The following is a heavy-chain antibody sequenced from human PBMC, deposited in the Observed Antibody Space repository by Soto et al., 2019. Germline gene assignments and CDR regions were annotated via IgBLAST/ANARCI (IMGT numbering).Heavy chain of an antibody. Sequence: QVQLQESGPGLVKPSQTLSLTCTVSGGSISSGGYYWSWIRQHPGKGLEWIGYIYYSGSTYYNPSLKSRVTIAVDTSKNQFSLKLSSVTAADTAVYYCARVYSSGYYSDANDYWGQGTLVTVSS. J-gene: IGHJ4*02. CDR1: GGSISSGGYY. V-gene: IGHV4-31*03. D-gene: IGHD3-22*01. CDR3: ARVYSSGYYSDANDY. CDR2: IYYSGST.